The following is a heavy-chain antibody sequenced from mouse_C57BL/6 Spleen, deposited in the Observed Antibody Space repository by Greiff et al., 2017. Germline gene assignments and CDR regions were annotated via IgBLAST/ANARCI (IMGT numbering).Heavy chain of an antibody. J-gene: IGHJ3*01. Sequence: EVQLVESGAELVRPGASVKLSCTASGFNIKDDYMHWVKQRPEQGLEWIGWIDPENGDTEYASKFQGKATITADTSSNTAYLQLSSLTSEDTAVYYCTSIYYDYAFAYWGQGTLVTVSA. CDR2: IDPENGDT. CDR1: GFNIKDDY. D-gene: IGHD2-4*01. V-gene: IGHV14-4*01. CDR3: TSIYYDYAFAY.